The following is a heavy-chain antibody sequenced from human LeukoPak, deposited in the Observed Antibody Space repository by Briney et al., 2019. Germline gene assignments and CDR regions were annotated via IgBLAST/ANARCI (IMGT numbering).Heavy chain of an antibody. CDR1: GFTFSNYW. CDR3: ARVQWELRGVGSYYEY. Sequence: PGGSLRLSCVVSGFTFSNYWMSWVRQAPGKGLEWVANIKQDGSEKYYVDSVKGRFTMSRDNAKNSLYLQMNSLRAEDTAVYYCARVQWELRGVGSYYEYWGQGALVTVSS. V-gene: IGHV3-7*01. CDR2: IKQDGSEK. J-gene: IGHJ4*02. D-gene: IGHD1-26*01.